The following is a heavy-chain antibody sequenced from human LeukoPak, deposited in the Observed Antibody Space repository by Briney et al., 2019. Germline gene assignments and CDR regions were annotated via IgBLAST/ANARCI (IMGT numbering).Heavy chain of an antibody. CDR1: GGSISSYY. J-gene: IGHJ3*02. V-gene: IGHV4-59*12. D-gene: IGHD6-19*01. CDR3: AKSSGWVYDAFDI. CDR2: IYYSGST. Sequence: PSETLSLTCTVSGGSISSYYWSWIRQPPGKGLEWIGYIYYSGSTNYNPSLKSRVTISVDTSENQFSLKLSSVTAADTAVYYCAKSSGWVYDAFDIWGQGTMVTVSS.